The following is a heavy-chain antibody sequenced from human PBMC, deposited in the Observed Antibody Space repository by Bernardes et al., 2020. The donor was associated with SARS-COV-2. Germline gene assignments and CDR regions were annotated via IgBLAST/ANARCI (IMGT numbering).Heavy chain of an antibody. Sequence: GGTLRLSCAASGFTFSSYAMSWVRRAPGKGLEWVSTISGSGDATYYADSVKGRFTISRDNSKNTLYLQMNSLRAEDTAVYYCAKVYSGIGQAVYYYGLDVWGQGTTVTVSS. CDR2: ISGSGDAT. CDR1: GFTFSSYA. V-gene: IGHV3-23*01. D-gene: IGHD4-4*01. CDR3: AKVYSGIGQAVYYYGLDV. J-gene: IGHJ6*02.